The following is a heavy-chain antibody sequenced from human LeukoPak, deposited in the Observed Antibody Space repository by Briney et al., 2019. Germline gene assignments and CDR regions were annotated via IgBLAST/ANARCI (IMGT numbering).Heavy chain of an antibody. CDR1: GYTFTGYY. Sequence: ASVKVSCKASGYTFTGYYMHWVRPAPGQGLEWMGRINPNSGGTNYAQKFQGRVTMTRDTSISTPYMELSRLRSDDTAVYYCARLDGGYYYDSSGYNHGLFDYWGQGTLDTVSS. CDR3: ARLDGGYYYDSSGYNHGLFDY. V-gene: IGHV1-2*06. D-gene: IGHD3-22*01. J-gene: IGHJ4*02. CDR2: INPNSGGT.